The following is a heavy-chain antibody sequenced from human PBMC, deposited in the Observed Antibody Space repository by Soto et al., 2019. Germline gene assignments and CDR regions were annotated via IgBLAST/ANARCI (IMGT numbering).Heavy chain of an antibody. Sequence: PPETRSLSCTVSGGPTSSQYWSWIGQPPGNGLEWIGNIYYSGTTNYNPSLKSRVSMSVDTSKNQFSLSLSSVTAADTAVYFCARDRFGSRHTETYTAYYYYGMDVWGQGTTVTVS. CDR3: ARDRFGSRHTETYTAYYYYGMDV. CDR2: IYYSGTT. V-gene: IGHV4-59*11. J-gene: IGHJ6*02. CDR1: GGPTSSQY. D-gene: IGHD1-26*01.